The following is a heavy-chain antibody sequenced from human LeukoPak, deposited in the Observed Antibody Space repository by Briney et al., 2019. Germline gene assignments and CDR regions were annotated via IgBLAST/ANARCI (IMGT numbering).Heavy chain of an antibody. Sequence: TCTVSGGSISSYYWSWIRQPAGKGLEWIGRIYTSGSTNYNPSLKSRVTMSVDTSKNQFSLKLSSVTAADTAVYYCARLLWFGELDAFDIWGQGTMVTVSS. CDR3: ARLLWFGELDAFDI. D-gene: IGHD3-10*01. CDR2: IYTSGST. CDR1: GGSISSYY. V-gene: IGHV4-4*07. J-gene: IGHJ3*02.